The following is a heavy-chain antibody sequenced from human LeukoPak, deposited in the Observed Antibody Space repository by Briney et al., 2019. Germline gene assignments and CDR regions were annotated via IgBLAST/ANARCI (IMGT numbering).Heavy chain of an antibody. CDR3: AKKWGHGNSPLDY. V-gene: IGHV3-9*01. CDR1: GFTFDDYA. D-gene: IGHD5-24*01. Sequence: GGSLRLSCAASGFTFDDYAMHWVRQAPGKGLEWVSGISWNSGSIGYADSVKGRFTISRDNSKNTLYLQMNSLRAEDTAVYYCAKKWGHGNSPLDYWGQGTLVTVTS. J-gene: IGHJ4*02. CDR2: ISWNSGSI.